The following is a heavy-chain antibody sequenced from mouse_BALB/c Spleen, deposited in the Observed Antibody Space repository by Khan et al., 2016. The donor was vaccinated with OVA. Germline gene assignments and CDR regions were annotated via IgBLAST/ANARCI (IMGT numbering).Heavy chain of an antibody. CDR3: ARFHDGYYYNVDY. Sequence: QVQLKESGPGLVAPSQSLSITCTVSGFALTSYGVHWVRQPPGKGLEWLGVICAGGSTNYNSALMSRLTISKDNSKSQVFLKMNSLQTDDTAMYYCARFHDGYYYNVDYWGQGTSVTVSS. V-gene: IGHV2-9*02. J-gene: IGHJ4*01. CDR2: ICAGGST. CDR1: GFALTSYG. D-gene: IGHD2-3*01.